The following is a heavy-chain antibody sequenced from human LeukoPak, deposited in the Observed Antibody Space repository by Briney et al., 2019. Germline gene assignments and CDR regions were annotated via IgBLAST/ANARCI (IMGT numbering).Heavy chain of an antibody. V-gene: IGHV5-51*01. D-gene: IGHD3-3*01. J-gene: IGHJ4*02. CDR1: GYSFTNYW. Sequence: GESLRISCQVSGYSFTNYWIGWVRQVPGKDLESMGIIYPPDSDTTYSPSFQGQVTISADKSISTAYLQWSSLKASDTAMYYCAKQSRDGSKTRGYYFDYWGQGTLVTVSS. CDR2: IYPPDSDT. CDR3: AKQSRDGSKTRGYYFDY.